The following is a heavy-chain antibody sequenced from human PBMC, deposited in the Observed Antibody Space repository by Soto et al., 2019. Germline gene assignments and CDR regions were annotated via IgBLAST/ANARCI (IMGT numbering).Heavy chain of an antibody. CDR1: GSITNHH. J-gene: IGHJ4*02. Sequence: QVHLVQSGAEVKKPGASVNVSCQASGSITNHHMHWVRQAPEQGLEWMGIFNPSALSTTYAQKFQGRVTITRDTSTSTVYMELSSLTSEDTAVYFCAKVTHRGPIAVAGPLGSWGQGTLVIVSS. CDR3: AKVTHRGPIAVAGPLGS. D-gene: IGHD6-19*01. CDR2: FNPSALST. V-gene: IGHV1-46*01.